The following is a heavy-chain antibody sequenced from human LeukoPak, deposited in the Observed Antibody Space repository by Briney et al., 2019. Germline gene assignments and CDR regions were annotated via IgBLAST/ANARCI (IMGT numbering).Heavy chain of an antibody. D-gene: IGHD6-13*01. Sequence: SETLSLTCTVSGGSISSYYWSWIRQPAGKGLEWIGRIYTSGSTNYNPSLKSRVTMSVDTSKNQFSLKLSSVTAADTAVYYCARDQKPIAAAGLDAFDIWGQGTMVTVSS. J-gene: IGHJ3*02. CDR1: GGSISSYY. CDR3: ARDQKPIAAAGLDAFDI. V-gene: IGHV4-4*07. CDR2: IYTSGST.